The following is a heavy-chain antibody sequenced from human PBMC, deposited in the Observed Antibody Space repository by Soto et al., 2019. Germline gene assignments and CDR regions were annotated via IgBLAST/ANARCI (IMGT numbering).Heavy chain of an antibody. CDR3: SRKSGSAYYFDY. D-gene: IGHD6-19*01. CDR1: GGSVSSGDYY. J-gene: IGHJ4*02. V-gene: IGHV4-30-4*01. Sequence: SETLSLTCAVSGGSVSSGDYYWTWIRQPPGKGLEWIGYIYHSGSTYYNPSLKSRLTISLDTSKNQFSLKLSSVNAADTAVYYCSRKSGSAYYFDYWGQGTLVTVSS. CDR2: IYHSGST.